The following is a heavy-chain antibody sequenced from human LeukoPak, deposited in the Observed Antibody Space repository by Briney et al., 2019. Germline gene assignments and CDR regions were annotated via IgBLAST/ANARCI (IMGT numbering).Heavy chain of an antibody. CDR2: TYYRSKWYN. CDR1: GDSVSSNSAA. J-gene: IGHJ4*02. V-gene: IGHV6-1*01. CDR3: ARVGSSSWYVLYYFDY. Sequence: SQTLSLTCAISGDSVSSNSAAWNWIRQSPSRGLEWLGRTYYRSKWYNDYAVSVKSRITINPDTSKNQFSLQLNSVTPEDTAVYYCARVGSSSWYVLYYFDYWGQGTLVTVSS. D-gene: IGHD6-13*01.